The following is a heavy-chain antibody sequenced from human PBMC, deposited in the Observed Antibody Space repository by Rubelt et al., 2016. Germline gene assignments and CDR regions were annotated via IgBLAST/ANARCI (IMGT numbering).Heavy chain of an antibody. D-gene: IGHD3-22*01. J-gene: IGHJ4*02. CDR2: INHSGST. CDR1: GDSITSSSYY. V-gene: IGHV4-39*07. Sequence: QLQLQESGPGLVKPSETLSLTCTVSGDSITSSSYYWGWIRQPPGKGLEWIGEINHSGSTNYNPSLKSRVTISVDTSKNQFSLKLSSVTAADTAVYYCAREYYDRSGYYSDYWGQGTLVTVSS. CDR3: AREYYDRSGYYSDY.